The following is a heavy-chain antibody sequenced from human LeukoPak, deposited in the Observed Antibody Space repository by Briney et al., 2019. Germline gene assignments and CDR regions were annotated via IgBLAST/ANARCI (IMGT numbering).Heavy chain of an antibody. CDR2: ISGSGGST. J-gene: IGHJ6*03. CDR1: GFTFSSYA. V-gene: IGHV3-23*01. CDR3: AKDLVVVPAAIERPAYYYYYMDV. D-gene: IGHD2-2*02. Sequence: GGSLRLSCAASGFTFSSYAMSWVRQAPGKGLEWVSAISGSGGSTYYADSVKGRFTISRDNSKNTLYLQMNSLRAEDTAVYYCAKDLVVVPAAIERPAYYYYYMDVWGKGTTATVSS.